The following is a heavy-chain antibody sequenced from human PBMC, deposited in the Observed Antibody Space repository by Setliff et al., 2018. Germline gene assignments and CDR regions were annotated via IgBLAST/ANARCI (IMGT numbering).Heavy chain of an antibody. V-gene: IGHV4-59*11. D-gene: IGHD3-10*01. CDR3: ARALLWFGEGMDV. CDR1: GGSLSSHY. Sequence: PSETMSPTCTVSGGSLSSHYWRWIRQPPGKGLGWNGYIYYSGSTNYNPSLKSRVTISVATSKNQFSLKLSSVTAAATAVYYCARALLWFGEGMDVWGKGTTVTVSS. CDR2: IYYSGST. J-gene: IGHJ6*03.